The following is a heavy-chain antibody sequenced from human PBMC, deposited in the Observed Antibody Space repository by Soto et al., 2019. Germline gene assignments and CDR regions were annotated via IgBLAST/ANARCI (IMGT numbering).Heavy chain of an antibody. CDR2: IWYDGSNK. CDR3: ASQVPITIFGGFDP. J-gene: IGHJ5*02. Sequence: GGSLRLSCAASGFTFSSYGMHWVRQAPGKGLEWVAVIWYDGSNKYYADSVKGRFTISRDNSKNTLYLQMNSLRAEDTAVYYCASQVPITIFGGFDPWGQGTLVTVSS. CDR1: GFTFSSYG. D-gene: IGHD3-3*01. V-gene: IGHV3-33*01.